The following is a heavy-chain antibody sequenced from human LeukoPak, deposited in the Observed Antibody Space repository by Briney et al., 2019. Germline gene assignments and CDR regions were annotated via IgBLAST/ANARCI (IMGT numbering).Heavy chain of an antibody. V-gene: IGHV3-74*03. CDR1: GSTFSTTW. CDR3: ATDSYYSIAS. CDR2: ITSDGTTT. J-gene: IGHJ6*02. Sequence: PGGSLRLSCASSGSTFSTTWMHWVRQPPGKGLLWVSLITSDGTTTTYADSVKGRFTSSRDNAANMLYLQMNSLRAEDSAVYYCATDSYYSIASWGQGTTVTVSS.